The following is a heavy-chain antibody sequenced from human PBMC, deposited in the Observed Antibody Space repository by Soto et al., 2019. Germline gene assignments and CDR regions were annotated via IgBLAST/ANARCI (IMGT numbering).Heavy chain of an antibody. V-gene: IGHV3-48*04. J-gene: IGHJ4*02. D-gene: IGHD2-2*01. CDR2: INSGSTSV. Sequence: EVQLVESGGGLVQPGGSLRLSCVASGFDFNRYSMNWVRQAPGKGLEWNSYINSGSTSVFYADSVRGRFTISRDNAKNSLYLQMNSLRAEDTAVYYCTSSTSPDAYWGQGTLVTVSS. CDR3: TSSTSPDAY. CDR1: GFDFNRYS.